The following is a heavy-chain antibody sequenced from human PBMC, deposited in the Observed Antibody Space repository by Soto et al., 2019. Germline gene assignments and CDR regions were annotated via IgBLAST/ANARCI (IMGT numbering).Heavy chain of an antibody. CDR1: GFTFSTFA. V-gene: IGHV3-23*01. Sequence: EVQLLESGGSLVQPGGSLRLSCAASGFTFSTFAMNWVRQAPGEGLEWVSGISGSGGNTQYADAVKGRVTNSRDHPKNTPYLHMTTLGAEDTAVYYCAKCGVWMATAGGWCNWFDPWGQGTLVIASS. CDR3: AKCGVWMATAGGWCNWFDP. CDR2: ISGSGGNT. J-gene: IGHJ5*02. D-gene: IGHD2-21*01.